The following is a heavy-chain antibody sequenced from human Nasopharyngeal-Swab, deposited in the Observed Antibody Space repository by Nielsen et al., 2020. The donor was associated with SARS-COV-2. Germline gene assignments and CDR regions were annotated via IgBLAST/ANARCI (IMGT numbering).Heavy chain of an antibody. J-gene: IGHJ6*02. CDR2: ISSSSSYI. Sequence: GESLKISCAASEITFNNYNFNLVRQAPGKGLEWVSSISSSSSYIYYADSVKGRFTISRNNAKNSHYLQINSLRAEDTAVYYCARDGLDYDFWSSYFMDVWGQGTTVTVSS. D-gene: IGHD3-3*01. CDR3: ARDGLDYDFWSSYFMDV. CDR1: EITFNNYN. V-gene: IGHV3-21*01.